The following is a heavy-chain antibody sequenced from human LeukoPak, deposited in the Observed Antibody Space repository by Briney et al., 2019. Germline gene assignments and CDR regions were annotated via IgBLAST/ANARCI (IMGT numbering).Heavy chain of an antibody. J-gene: IGHJ4*02. Sequence: PGGSLRLSCAASGFTFSSYSMHWVRQTPGKGLEWVAIISYDASNKYYADSVKGRFTISRDNSKNTLYLQMNSLRDEDTAVYYCARGTRDYGDYARVDFWGQGTLVTVSS. CDR1: GFTFSSYS. CDR3: ARGTRDYGDYARVDF. CDR2: ISYDASNK. D-gene: IGHD4-17*01. V-gene: IGHV3-30-3*01.